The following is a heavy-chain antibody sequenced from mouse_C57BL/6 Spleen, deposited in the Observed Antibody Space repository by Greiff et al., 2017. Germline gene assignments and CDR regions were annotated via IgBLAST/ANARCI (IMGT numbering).Heavy chain of an antibody. D-gene: IGHD2-2*01. CDR3: ARLAVYYGYDEGYFDV. J-gene: IGHJ1*03. CDR1: GYSFTDYN. Sequence: VQLKESGPELVKPGASVKISCKASGYSFTDYNMNWVKQSNGKSLEWIGVINPNYGTTSYNQKFKGKATLTVDQSSSTAYMQLNSLTSEDSAVYYCARLAVYYGYDEGYFDVWGTGTTVTVSS. V-gene: IGHV1-39*01. CDR2: INPNYGTT.